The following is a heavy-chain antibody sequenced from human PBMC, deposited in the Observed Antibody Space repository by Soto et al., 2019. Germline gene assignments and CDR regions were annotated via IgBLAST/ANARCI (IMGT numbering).Heavy chain of an antibody. CDR3: VSDGDVCSGSDCFRHFKY. Sequence: GGSLRLSCAVSGFTVSNNYMSWVRQAPGKGLEGVANIKGDGSEARYVDSAKDRFLISRDNTKNSLYLQMTSLRAEDTAIYYCVSDGDVCSGSDCFRHFKYWGRGTRVTVSS. D-gene: IGHD5-12*01. V-gene: IGHV3-7*03. CDR1: GFTVSNNY. J-gene: IGHJ4*02. CDR2: IKGDGSEA.